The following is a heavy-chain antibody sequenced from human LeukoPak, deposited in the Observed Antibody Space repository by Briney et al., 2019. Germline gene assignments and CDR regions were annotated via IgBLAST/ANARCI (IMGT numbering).Heavy chain of an antibody. D-gene: IGHD6-25*01. CDR1: GGTFSSYA. CDR2: IIPILGIA. Sequence: GASVKVSCKASGGTFSSYAISWVRQAPGQGLAWMGRIIPILGIANYAQKFQGRVTITADKSTSAAYMELSSLRSEDTAVYYCARASTIAAWDYWGQGTLVTVSS. CDR3: ARASTIAAWDY. J-gene: IGHJ4*02. V-gene: IGHV1-69*04.